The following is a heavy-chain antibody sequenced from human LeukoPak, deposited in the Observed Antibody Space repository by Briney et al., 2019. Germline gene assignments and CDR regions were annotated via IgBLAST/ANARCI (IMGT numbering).Heavy chain of an antibody. D-gene: IGHD3-10*01. CDR2: INPNSGGT. J-gene: IGHJ6*02. V-gene: IGHV1-2*02. Sequence: ASVKVSCKASGYTFTGYYMHWVRQAPGQGLEWMGWINPNSGGTNYAQKFQGRVTMTRDTSISTAYMELSRLRSDDTAVYYCASPDTTDYYGSGSYYNVRNYYYYYGMDVWGQGPRSPSP. CDR1: GYTFTGYY. CDR3: ASPDTTDYYGSGSYYNVRNYYYYYGMDV.